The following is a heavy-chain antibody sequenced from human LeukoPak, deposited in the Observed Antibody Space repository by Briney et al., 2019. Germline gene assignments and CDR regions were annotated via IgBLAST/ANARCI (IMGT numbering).Heavy chain of an antibody. CDR1: GGTFSSYA. V-gene: IGHV1-69*13. J-gene: IGHJ4*02. CDR2: IIPIFGTA. CDR3: ARDHYGSDSEMASDY. Sequence: ASVKVSCKASGGTFSSYAISWVRQAPGQGLEWMGGIIPIFGTANYAQKFLGRVTITADESTSTAYMELSSLRSEDTAVYYCARDHYGSDSEMASDYWGQGTLVTVSS. D-gene: IGHD3-10*01.